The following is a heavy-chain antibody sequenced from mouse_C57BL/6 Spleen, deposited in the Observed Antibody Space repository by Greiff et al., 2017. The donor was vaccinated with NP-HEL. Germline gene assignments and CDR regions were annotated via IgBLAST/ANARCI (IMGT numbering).Heavy chain of an antibody. D-gene: IGHD3-2*02. V-gene: IGHV1-54*01. CDR3: ARRLEAMDY. CDR2: INPGSGGT. Sequence: VQLQQSGAELVRPGTSVKVSCKASGYAFTNYLIEWVKQRPGQGLEWIGVINPGSGGTNYNEKFKGKATLTADKSSSTAYMQLSSLTSEDSAVYFCARRLEAMDYWGQGTSVTVSS. CDR1: GYAFTNYL. J-gene: IGHJ4*01.